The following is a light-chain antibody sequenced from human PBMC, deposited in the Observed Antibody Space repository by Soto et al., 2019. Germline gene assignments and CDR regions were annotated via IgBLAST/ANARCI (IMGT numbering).Light chain of an antibody. Sequence: QSVLTQPRSVSGSPGESVTISCTGTSSDIGAYNYVFWYRQYPGKSPKLMIYDVYKRPSGVPDRFSGSKSANTASLTISGLQTEDEADYHCCSYAGSRSVVFGGGTKVTVL. CDR1: SSDIGAYNY. J-gene: IGLJ2*01. V-gene: IGLV2-11*01. CDR2: DVY. CDR3: CSYAGSRSVV.